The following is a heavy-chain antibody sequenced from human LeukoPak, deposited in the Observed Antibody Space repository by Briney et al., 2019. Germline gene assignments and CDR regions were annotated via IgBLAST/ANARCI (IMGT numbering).Heavy chain of an antibody. CDR3: AGQLWLSEVSGFDY. J-gene: IGHJ4*02. D-gene: IGHD5-18*01. CDR1: GYTFTGYY. V-gene: IGHV1-2*02. Sequence: ASVKVSCKASGYTFTGYYMHWVRQAPGQGLEWMGWINPSSGGTNYAQKFQGRVTMTRDTSISTAYMELSRLRSDDTAVYYCAGQLWLSEVSGFDYWGQGTLVTVSS. CDR2: INPSSGGT.